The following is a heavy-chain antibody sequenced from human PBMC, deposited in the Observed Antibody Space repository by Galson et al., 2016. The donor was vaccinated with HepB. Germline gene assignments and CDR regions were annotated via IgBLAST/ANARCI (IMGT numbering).Heavy chain of an antibody. CDR2: MNPDSGNT. D-gene: IGHD1-14*01. CDR1: GYIFTGYY. Sequence: SVKVSCKASGYIFTGYYMHWVRQAPGQGLEWMGWMNPDSGNTGYGQRLRGRIAMTSDASINTAYMELHSLRSEDTAVYYCARAIRNQLLSEHWGQGTLITVSS. V-gene: IGHV1-8*02. J-gene: IGHJ1*01. CDR3: ARAIRNQLLSEH.